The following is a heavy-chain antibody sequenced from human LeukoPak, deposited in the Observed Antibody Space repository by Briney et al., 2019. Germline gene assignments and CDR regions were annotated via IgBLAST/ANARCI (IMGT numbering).Heavy chain of an antibody. V-gene: IGHV1-8*02. CDR2: MNPNSGNT. CDR3: ARGRSVRGVRLDWFDP. D-gene: IGHD3-10*01. J-gene: IGHJ5*02. CDR1: GYTLTAYY. Sequence: ASAKVSCKASGYTLTAYYMHWLRQAPGQGLEWMGWMNPNSGNTGYAQKFQGRVTMTWNTSISTAYMELSSLRSEDTAVYYCARGRSVRGVRLDWFDPWGQGTLVTVSS.